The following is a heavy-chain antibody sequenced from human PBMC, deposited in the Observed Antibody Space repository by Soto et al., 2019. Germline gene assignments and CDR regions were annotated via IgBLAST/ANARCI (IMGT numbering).Heavy chain of an antibody. CDR2: IYYSGST. V-gene: IGHV4-31*03. J-gene: IGHJ5*02. CDR3: ARAVTP. D-gene: IGHD3-10*01. Sequence: QVQLQESGPGLVKPSQTLSLTCTVSGGSISSGGYYWNWIRQHPGKGLEWIGYIYYSGSTYYNPSVKSRVTIAVDTSNNQFPLKLGSVTAADTVVFYCARAVTPWGQGTLVTVSS. CDR1: GGSISSGGYY.